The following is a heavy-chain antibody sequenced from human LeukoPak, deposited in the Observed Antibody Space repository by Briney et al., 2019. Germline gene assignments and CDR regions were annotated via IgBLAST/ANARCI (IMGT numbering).Heavy chain of an antibody. D-gene: IGHD2-2*01. CDR3: ARPIVVLPSESHAFDI. CDR1: GFTFSRYW. Sequence: GGSLRLSCAASGFTFSRYWMHWVRQVPGKGLMWVSRINPDGSSTSYADSVKGRFTISRDNSKNTLHLQMNSLRGEDTAVYYCARPIVVLPSESHAFDIWGQGTMVTVSS. CDR2: INPDGSST. V-gene: IGHV3-74*01. J-gene: IGHJ3*02.